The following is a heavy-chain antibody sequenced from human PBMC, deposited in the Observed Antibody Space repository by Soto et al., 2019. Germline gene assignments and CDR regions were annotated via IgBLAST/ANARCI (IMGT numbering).Heavy chain of an antibody. CDR2: IIPIVVTA. J-gene: IGHJ6*02. Sequence: QVQLVQSGAEVKKPGSSVKVSCKASGGTFSSYAISWVRQAPGQGLEWMGGIIPIVVTANYAQKFQGRVTITADESTSTGYMELSSLRSEDTAVYYCATSLSYYYYDGMDVWGQGTTVTVSS. CDR3: ATSLSYYYYDGMDV. CDR1: GGTFSSYA. V-gene: IGHV1-69*01. D-gene: IGHD3-16*01.